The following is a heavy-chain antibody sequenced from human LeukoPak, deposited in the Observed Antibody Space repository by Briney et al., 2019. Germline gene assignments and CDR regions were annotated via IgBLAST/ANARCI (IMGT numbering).Heavy chain of an antibody. Sequence: GGSLRLSCAASGFSVTSNYMNWVRQAPGKGLEWVSTIYSGGSTYYADSVKGRFTISRDNAKNSLFLEMNSLRAEDTAFYYCARAEGYGAIDYWGQGTLVTVSS. D-gene: IGHD5-12*01. CDR2: IYSGGST. CDR3: ARAEGYGAIDY. J-gene: IGHJ4*02. V-gene: IGHV3-66*01. CDR1: GFSVTSNY.